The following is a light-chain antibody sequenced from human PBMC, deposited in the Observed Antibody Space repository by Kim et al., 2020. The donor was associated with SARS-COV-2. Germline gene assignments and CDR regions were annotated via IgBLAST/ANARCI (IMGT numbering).Light chain of an antibody. CDR2: GAS. J-gene: IGKJ1*01. Sequence: VSPGERAILSCRASQSVSSNLAWYQQKPGQAPRLLIYGASTRATGIPARFSGSGSGTEFTLTISSLQSEDFAVYYCQQYNAWPRTFGLGTKVDIK. CDR3: QQYNAWPRT. V-gene: IGKV3-15*01. CDR1: QSVSSN.